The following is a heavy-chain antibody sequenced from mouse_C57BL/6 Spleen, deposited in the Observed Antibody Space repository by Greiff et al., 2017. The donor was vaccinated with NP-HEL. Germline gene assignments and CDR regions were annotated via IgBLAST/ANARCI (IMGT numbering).Heavy chain of an antibody. CDR3: ARQGYKEDWYFDV. V-gene: IGHV5-15*01. J-gene: IGHJ1*03. D-gene: IGHD1-3*01. CDR2: ISNLAYSI. CDR1: GFTFSDYG. Sequence: EVKLVESGGGLVQPGGSLKLSCAASGFTFSDYGMAWVRQAPRKGPEWVAFISNLAYSIYYADTVTGRITISRENAKNTLYLEMSSLRSEDTAMYYCARQGYKEDWYFDVWGTGTTVTVSS.